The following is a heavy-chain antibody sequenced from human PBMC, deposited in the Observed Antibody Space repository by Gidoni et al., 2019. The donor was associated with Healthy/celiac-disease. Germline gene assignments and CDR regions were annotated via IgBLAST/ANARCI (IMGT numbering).Heavy chain of an antibody. Sequence: EVQLVESGGGLVQPGRSLRLSCAASGFTFDDYAMHWVRQAPGKGLGWVSGISWNSGSIGYADSVKGRFTISRDNAKNSLYLQMNRLRAEDTALYYCAKGLYSSGWYYYFDYWGQGTLVTVSS. CDR2: ISWNSGSI. D-gene: IGHD6-19*01. CDR1: GFTFDDYA. CDR3: AKGLYSSGWYYYFDY. V-gene: IGHV3-9*01. J-gene: IGHJ4*02.